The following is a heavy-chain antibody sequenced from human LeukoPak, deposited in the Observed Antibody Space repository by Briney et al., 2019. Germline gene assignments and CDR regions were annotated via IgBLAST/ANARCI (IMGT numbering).Heavy chain of an antibody. J-gene: IGHJ4*02. CDR2: ISSGSIYA. CDR1: GFTFSRHG. D-gene: IGHD6-13*01. CDR3: ARTPGIAHFDY. Sequence: PGGSLRLSCAASGFTFSRHGMNWVRQAPGKGLEWISSISSGSIYAHYSDSVEGRFSISRDDANSFLYLQMSSLRAEDTAVYYCARTPGIAHFDYWGQGTLVTVSS. V-gene: IGHV3-21*01.